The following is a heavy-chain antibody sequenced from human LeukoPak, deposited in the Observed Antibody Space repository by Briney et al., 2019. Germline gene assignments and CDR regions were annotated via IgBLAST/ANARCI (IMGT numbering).Heavy chain of an antibody. V-gene: IGHV3-7*05. CDR1: GFILSTYW. CDR3: ARDSDRRSDC. CDR2: IKEGGSET. Sequence: PGGSLRLSCAASGFILSTYWMSWVRQAPGKGLEWVASIKEGGSETYYVDSVKGRFTISRDSARNSLDLQMNRLRAEDTAIYYCARDSDRRSDCWGQGTLVTVSS. J-gene: IGHJ4*02. D-gene: IGHD3-22*01.